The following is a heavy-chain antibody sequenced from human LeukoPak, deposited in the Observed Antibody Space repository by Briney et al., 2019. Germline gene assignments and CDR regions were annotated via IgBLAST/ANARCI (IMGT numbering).Heavy chain of an antibody. Sequence: GGSLRLSCAASGFTFSNYGMQWVRQAPGKGLEWVAFIRYDGSIKHYADSVKGRFTISRDNSKNTLYLQMNSLRAEDTAVYYCANGPQYNTLTGYYKVRSHLDYWGQGTLVTVSS. CDR2: IRYDGSIK. D-gene: IGHD3-9*01. CDR1: GFTFSNYG. J-gene: IGHJ4*02. CDR3: ANGPQYNTLTGYYKVRSHLDY. V-gene: IGHV3-30*02.